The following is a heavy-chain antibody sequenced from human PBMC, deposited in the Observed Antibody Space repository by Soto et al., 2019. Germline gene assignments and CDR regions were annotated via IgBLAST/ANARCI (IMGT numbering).Heavy chain of an antibody. CDR2: MYYSGGG. J-gene: IGHJ6*02. D-gene: IGHD6-13*01. CDR3: ASRSFSSSFETYGMDV. Sequence: PSETLSLTCTVSGGSISSSSYFWGWIRQPPGKGLEWIGSMYYSGGGNYNPSLKSRVTISDDTSRNQFSLRLISVTAADTGVYYCASRSFSSSFETYGMDVWGQGTKVTVSS. CDR1: GGSISSSSYF. V-gene: IGHV4-39*01.